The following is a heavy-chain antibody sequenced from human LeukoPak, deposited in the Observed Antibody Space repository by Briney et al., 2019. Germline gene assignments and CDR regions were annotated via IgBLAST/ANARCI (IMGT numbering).Heavy chain of an antibody. V-gene: IGHV3-23*01. J-gene: IGHJ3*02. CDR2: ISGSGGST. D-gene: IGHD3-22*01. CDR1: GFTFSSYA. CDR3: ARDPGRHYYDSSGPGDAFDI. Sequence: GGSLRLSCAASGFTFSSYAMSWVRQAPGKGLEWVSAISGSGGSTYYADSVKGRFTISRDNAKNSLYLQMNSLRAEDTAVYYCARDPGRHYYDSSGPGDAFDIWGQGTMVTVSS.